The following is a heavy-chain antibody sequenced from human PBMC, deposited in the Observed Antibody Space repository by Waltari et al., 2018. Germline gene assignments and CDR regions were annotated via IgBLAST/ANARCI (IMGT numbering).Heavy chain of an antibody. CDR2: IIPILGIA. J-gene: IGHJ5*02. CDR3: ARAGGSIAAFNWFDP. V-gene: IGHV1-69*10. CDR1: GGTFSSYA. Sequence: QVQLVQSGAEVKKPGSSVKVSCKASGGTFSSYALSWVRQAPGQGLEWMGWIIPILGIANYEKKLQGRVTITADKSTSTAYMELSSLRSEDTAVYYCARAGGSIAAFNWFDPWGQGTLVTVSS. D-gene: IGHD6-6*01.